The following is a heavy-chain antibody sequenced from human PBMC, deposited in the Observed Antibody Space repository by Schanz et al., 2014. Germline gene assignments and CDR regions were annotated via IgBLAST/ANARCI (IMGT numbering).Heavy chain of an antibody. CDR2: ISIRGGNT. Sequence: EVQLVESGGGLVQPGGSLRLSCAASGFTFSTYAMTWVRQAPGKGLEWVSSISIRGGNTYYTDSVKGRFTISRDNSKNTLYLQMNSLRPEDTAVYYCAKEGSIYWDRSVDYWGQGTLVTVSS. CDR3: AKEGSIYWDRSVDY. CDR1: GFTFSTYA. J-gene: IGHJ4*02. D-gene: IGHD1-26*01. V-gene: IGHV3-23*04.